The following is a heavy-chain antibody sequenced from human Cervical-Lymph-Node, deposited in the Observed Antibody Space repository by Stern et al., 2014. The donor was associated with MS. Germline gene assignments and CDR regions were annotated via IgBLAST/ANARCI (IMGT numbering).Heavy chain of an antibody. CDR2: ISTYNGTT. Sequence: QVQLEQSGTEVTKPGASVKISCKASGYSFSDYDIYWVRRAPGQGLQWIGRISTYNGTTTYAEKFQGRLPPTRDTSTKTVYMEMRSLRSDDTAVYSCARGTYGDADVFEIWGQGTMVTVSS. CDR1: GYSFSDYD. CDR3: ARGTYGDADVFEI. D-gene: IGHD4-17*01. J-gene: IGHJ3*02. V-gene: IGHV1-18*01.